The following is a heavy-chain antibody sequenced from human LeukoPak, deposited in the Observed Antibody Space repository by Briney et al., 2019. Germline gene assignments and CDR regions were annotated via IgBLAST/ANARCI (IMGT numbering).Heavy chain of an antibody. CDR1: GYTFTSYG. CDR3: ARGGGTMVRGVMTWFDP. V-gene: IGHV1-18*01. D-gene: IGHD3-10*01. J-gene: IGHJ5*02. Sequence: ASVKVSCKASGYTFTSYGISWVRQAPGQGLEWMGWISAYNGNTNYAQKLQGRVTMTTDTSTSTAYVELRSLRSDDTAVYYCARGGGTMVRGVMTWFDPWGQGTLVTVSS. CDR2: ISAYNGNT.